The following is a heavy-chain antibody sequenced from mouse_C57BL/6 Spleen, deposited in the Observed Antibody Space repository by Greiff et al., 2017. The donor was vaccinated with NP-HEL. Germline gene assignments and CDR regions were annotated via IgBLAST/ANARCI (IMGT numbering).Heavy chain of an antibody. CDR1: GYTFTSYW. V-gene: IGHV1-61*01. Sequence: QVQLQQPGAELVRPGSSVKLSCKASGYTFTSYWMDWVKQRPGQGLEWIGNIYPSDSETHYNQKFKDKATLTVDKSSSTAYMQLSSLTSEDSAVYYCAREGQIKLLYYFDYWGQGTTLTVSS. CDR2: IYPSDSET. CDR3: AREGQIKLLYYFDY. D-gene: IGHD3-2*02. J-gene: IGHJ2*01.